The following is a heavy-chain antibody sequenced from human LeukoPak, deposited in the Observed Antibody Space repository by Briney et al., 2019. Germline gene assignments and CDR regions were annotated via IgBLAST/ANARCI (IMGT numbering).Heavy chain of an antibody. V-gene: IGHV3-11*04. CDR1: GFTFSDYY. J-gene: IGHJ4*02. CDR3: TRDTGCSGGTCYSFYDS. D-gene: IGHD2-15*01. Sequence: GGSLRLSCAVSGFTFSDYYMSWIRQAPGKGLEWVSYISSGGSTISHADSVKGRFTISRDNAENSLYLQMNTLRAEDTAVYYCTRDTGCSGGTCYSFYDSWGQGTLVTVSS. CDR2: ISSGGSTI.